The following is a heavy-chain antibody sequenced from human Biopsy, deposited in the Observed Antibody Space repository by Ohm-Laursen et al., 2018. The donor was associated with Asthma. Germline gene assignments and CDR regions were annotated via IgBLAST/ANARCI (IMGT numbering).Heavy chain of an antibody. V-gene: IGHV3-30-3*01. CDR1: GTHFGSYN. CDR3: SRDTLGYYFDI. Sequence: SLRLSCSASGTHFGSYNMHWARQAPGKGLEWVAVITFDGSTQHYGDSVKGRFTISRDNSKNMLFLQMNSLRAEDTAVYYCSRDTLGYYFDIWGQGTQVTASS. D-gene: IGHD6-13*01. CDR2: ITFDGSTQ. J-gene: IGHJ4*02.